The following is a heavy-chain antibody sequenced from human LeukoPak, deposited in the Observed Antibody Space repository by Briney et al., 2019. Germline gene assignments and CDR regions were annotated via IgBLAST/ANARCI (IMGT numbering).Heavy chain of an antibody. V-gene: IGHV4-34*09. CDR3: ARGGYVNNWFDP. CDR1: GGSFSGYY. Sequence: PSETLSLTCAVYGGSFSGYYWSWIRQPPGKGLEWIGEINHSGSTYYNPSLKSRVTISVDTSKNQFSLKLSSVTAADTAVYYCARGGYVNNWFDPWGQGTLVTVSS. CDR2: INHSGST. J-gene: IGHJ5*02. D-gene: IGHD5-12*01.